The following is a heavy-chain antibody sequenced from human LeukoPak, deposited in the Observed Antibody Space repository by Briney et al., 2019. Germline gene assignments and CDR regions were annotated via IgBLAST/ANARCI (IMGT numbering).Heavy chain of an antibody. CDR1: GFTFSSYS. Sequence: GGSLRLSCAASGFTFSSYSMNWVRQAPGKGLEWVSSISSSSSYIYYADSVKGRFTISRDNAKNPLYLQMNSLRAEDTAVYYCARFTLGALRSYGMDVWGQGTTVTVSS. J-gene: IGHJ6*02. CDR3: ARFTLGALRSYGMDV. CDR2: ISSSSSYI. V-gene: IGHV3-21*01. D-gene: IGHD3-3*01.